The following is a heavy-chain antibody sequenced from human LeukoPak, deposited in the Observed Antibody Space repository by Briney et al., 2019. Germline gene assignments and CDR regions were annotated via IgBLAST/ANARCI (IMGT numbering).Heavy chain of an antibody. CDR1: GDSISSYY. J-gene: IGHJ4*02. V-gene: IGHV4-59*01. Sequence: SETLSLTCTVSGDSISSYYWSWIRKPPGKGLEWMGYINFFGNTNYNPSPKSRVTISVDTSKNQFSLRLTSVTAADTAVYYCAREGRQDYVYFDCWGQGTLVTVSS. CDR3: AREGRQDYVYFDC. CDR2: INFFGNT. D-gene: IGHD4-17*01.